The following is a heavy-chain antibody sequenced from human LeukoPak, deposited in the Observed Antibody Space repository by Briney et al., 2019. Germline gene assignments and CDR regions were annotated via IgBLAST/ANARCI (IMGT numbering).Heavy chain of an antibody. CDR1: GFTFSDYW. Sequence: PGGSLRLSCTASGFTFSDYWMTWVRQAPGKGLEWVSIIYSGGTTYYADSVKGRFTISRDNLQMNSLRAEDTAVYYCARVPRGKIYMDVWGKGTTVTVSS. V-gene: IGHV3-53*05. CDR2: IYSGGTT. J-gene: IGHJ6*03. CDR3: ARVPRGKIYMDV. D-gene: IGHD3-10*01.